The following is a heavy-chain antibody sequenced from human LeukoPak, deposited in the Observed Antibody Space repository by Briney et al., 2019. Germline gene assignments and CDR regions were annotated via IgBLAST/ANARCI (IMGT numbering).Heavy chain of an antibody. CDR2: FDPEDGET. D-gene: IGHD6-19*01. Sequence: GASVKVSCKVSGYTLTELSMHWVRQAPGKGLEWMGGFDPEDGETIYAQKFQGRVTMTEDTSTDTAYMELSSLRSEDTAVYYCATVSPAQHKQPLLLEATSGWYHYWGQGTLVTVSS. CDR1: GYTLTELS. J-gene: IGHJ4*02. V-gene: IGHV1-24*01. CDR3: ATVSPAQHKQPLLLEATSGWYHY.